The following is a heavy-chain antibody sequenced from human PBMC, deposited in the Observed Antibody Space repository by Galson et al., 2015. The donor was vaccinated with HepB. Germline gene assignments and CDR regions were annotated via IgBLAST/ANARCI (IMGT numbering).Heavy chain of an antibody. D-gene: IGHD2-2*01. CDR1: GGSITNYY. V-gene: IGHV4-4*07. J-gene: IGHJ4*01. Sequence: TLSLTCIVSGGSITNYYWSWIRQPAGKGLEWIGRIYVGGGTSDNPSLKRRVTLCADTSKNQLSLKPTSVTAADTAVYYCARDRRGGNYCRSSTSCSYFDYWGHGALVTVSS. CDR2: IYVGGGT. CDR3: ARDRRGGNYCRSSTSCSYFDY.